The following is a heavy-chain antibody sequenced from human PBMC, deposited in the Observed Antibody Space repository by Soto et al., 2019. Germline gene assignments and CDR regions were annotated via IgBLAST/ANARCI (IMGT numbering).Heavy chain of an antibody. D-gene: IGHD1-26*01. CDR2: IWYDGSNK. Sequence: QVQLVESGGGVVQPGRSLRLSCAASGFTFSSYGMHWVRQAPGKGLEWVAVIWYDGSNKYYADSVKGRFTISRDNSKNTVYLQMNSLRAEDTAVYYCARWDPTFYYYYGMDVWGQGTTVTVSS. CDR1: GFTFSSYG. J-gene: IGHJ6*02. V-gene: IGHV3-33*01. CDR3: ARWDPTFYYYYGMDV.